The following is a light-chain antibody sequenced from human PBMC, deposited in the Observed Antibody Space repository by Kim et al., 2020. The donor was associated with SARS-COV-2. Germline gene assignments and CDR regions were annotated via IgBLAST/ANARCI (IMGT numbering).Light chain of an antibody. CDR3: QAWDSSTHNYV. CDR1: EWGDKF. Sequence: CSRYEWGDKFVAWCEQRPGQPPVRVIYQVNQRPSGIPVRFYGSNSGNTATLTISGTQAMDEADYYCQAWDSSTHNYVFGAGTKVTVL. V-gene: IGLV3-1*01. J-gene: IGLJ1*01. CDR2: QVN.